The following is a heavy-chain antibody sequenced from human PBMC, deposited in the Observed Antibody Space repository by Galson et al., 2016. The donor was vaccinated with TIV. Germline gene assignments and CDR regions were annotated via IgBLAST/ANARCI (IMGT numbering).Heavy chain of an antibody. CDR2: VYYTGTS. J-gene: IGHJ3*01. CDR1: GDSVSNAAYY. V-gene: IGHV4-31*03. D-gene: IGHD3-3*02. CDR3: AGEHLPQYPRDV. Sequence: TLSLTCSVSGDSVSNAAYYWTWIRQLPGKGLEWIGNVYYTGTSYYNPSLMSRITMSVDTSKNQFSFKLTSVTAPDSALQFCAGEHLPQYPRDVWGQGTGVTVTS.